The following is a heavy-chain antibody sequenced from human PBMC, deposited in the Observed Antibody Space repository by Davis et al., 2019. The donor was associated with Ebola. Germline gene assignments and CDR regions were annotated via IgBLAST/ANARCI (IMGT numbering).Heavy chain of an antibody. J-gene: IGHJ4*02. Sequence: ASVKVSCKASGYTFTSHGISWVRQAPGQGLEWMGWVSAYTGGTNYAQKFQGRVTISADASTDTAYMELSSLRSEDTAIYYCARGDIVTDQVEYFDYWGQGTLVTVSS. V-gene: IGHV1-18*01. CDR2: VSAYTGGT. D-gene: IGHD5-12*01. CDR3: ARGDIVTDQVEYFDY. CDR1: GYTFTSHG.